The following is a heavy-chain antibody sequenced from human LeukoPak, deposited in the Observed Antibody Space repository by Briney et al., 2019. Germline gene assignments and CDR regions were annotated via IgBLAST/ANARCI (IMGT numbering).Heavy chain of an antibody. D-gene: IGHD3-22*01. J-gene: IGHJ6*03. Sequence: SETLSLTCAVYGGSFSGYYWGRIRQPPGKGLEWIGEINHSGSTNYNPSLKSRVTISVDTSKNQFSLKLSSVTAADTAVYYCARGRRNLRGYDSSGYPSYYYYYYMDVWGKGTTVTVSS. CDR1: GGSFSGYY. CDR2: INHSGST. CDR3: ARGRRNLRGYDSSGYPSYYYYYYMDV. V-gene: IGHV4-34*01.